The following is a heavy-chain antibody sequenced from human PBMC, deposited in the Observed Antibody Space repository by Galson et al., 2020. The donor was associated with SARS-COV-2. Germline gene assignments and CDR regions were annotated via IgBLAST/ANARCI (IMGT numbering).Heavy chain of an antibody. Sequence: GESLKISCKASGYTFTSYGISWVRQAPGQGLEWMGWISAYNGNTNYAQKLQGRVTMTTDTSTSTAYMELRSLRSDDTTVYYCASDPLQGPQIVVVPGVDGYWGQGTLVTVS. J-gene: IGHJ4*02. V-gene: IGHV1-18*01. CDR1: GYTFTSYG. D-gene: IGHD2-2*01. CDR3: ASDPLQGPQIVVVPGVDGY. CDR2: ISAYNGNT.